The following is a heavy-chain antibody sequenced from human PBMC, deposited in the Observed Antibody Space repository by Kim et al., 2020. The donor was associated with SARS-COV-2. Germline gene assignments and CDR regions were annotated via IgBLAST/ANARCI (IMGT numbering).Heavy chain of an antibody. CDR2: IYYSGST. Sequence: SETLSLTCTVSCGSISSYYWSWIRQPPGKGLEWIGYIYYSGSTNYNPSLKSRVTISVDTSKNQFSLKLSSVTAADTAVYYCASHSSTIYYYYGMDVWGQGTTVTVSS. CDR1: CGSISSYY. J-gene: IGHJ6*02. D-gene: IGHD6-19*01. CDR3: ASHSSTIYYYYGMDV. V-gene: IGHV4-59*08.